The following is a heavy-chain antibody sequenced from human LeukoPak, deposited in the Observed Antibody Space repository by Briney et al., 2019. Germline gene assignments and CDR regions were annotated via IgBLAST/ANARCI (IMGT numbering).Heavy chain of an antibody. Sequence: ASVKVSRKASGGTFSSYAISWVRQAPGQGLEWMGWISAYNGNTNYAQKLQGRVTMTTDTSTSTAYMELRSLRSDDTAVYYCARATDYYDSSGYPFDPWGQGTLVTVSS. J-gene: IGHJ5*02. CDR1: GGTFSSYA. CDR2: ISAYNGNT. V-gene: IGHV1-18*01. D-gene: IGHD3-22*01. CDR3: ARATDYYDSSGYPFDP.